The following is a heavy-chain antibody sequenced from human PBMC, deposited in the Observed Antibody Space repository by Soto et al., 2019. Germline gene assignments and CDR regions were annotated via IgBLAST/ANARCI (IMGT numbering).Heavy chain of an antibody. D-gene: IGHD3-3*01. J-gene: IGHJ6*02. V-gene: IGHV3-30-3*01. Sequence: GGSLRLSCAASGFTFSSYAMHWVRQAPGKGLEWVAVISYDGSNKYYADSVKGRFTISRDNSKNTLYLQMNSLRAEDTAVYYCARGTGYDFWSGYWYYYYYYYGMDVWGQGTTVTVS. CDR1: GFTFSSYA. CDR3: ARGTGYDFWSGYWYYYYYYYGMDV. CDR2: ISYDGSNK.